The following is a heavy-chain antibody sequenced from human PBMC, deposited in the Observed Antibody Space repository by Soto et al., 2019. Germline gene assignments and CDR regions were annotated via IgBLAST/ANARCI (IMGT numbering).Heavy chain of an antibody. CDR3: ARAIGTYYYGMDV. J-gene: IGHJ6*02. CDR1: GFTVSSYS. V-gene: IGHV3-21*01. Sequence: EVQLVESGGGLVKPGGPLRLSCAASGFTVSSYSMNWVRQAPGKGLEWVSSISRSSNNIYYADSVKGRFTISRDNAKNSLYLQMNSLRAEDTALYYCARAIGTYYYGMDVWGQGTTVTVSS. CDR2: ISRSSNNI.